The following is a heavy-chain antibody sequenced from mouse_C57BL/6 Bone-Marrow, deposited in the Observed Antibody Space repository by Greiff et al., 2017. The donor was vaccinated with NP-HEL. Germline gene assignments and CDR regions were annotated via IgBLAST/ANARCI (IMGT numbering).Heavy chain of an antibody. CDR1: GFNIKDDY. CDR3: ATGGSSPYAMDY. Sequence: EVQLQQSGAELVRPGASVKLSCTVSGFNIKDDYMHWVKQRPEQGLAWIGWIDPENGDTEYASKFQGKATITADTSSNTAYLQLSSLTSEDTDVYYGATGGSSPYAMDYWGQGTSVTVSS. V-gene: IGHV14-4*01. CDR2: IDPENGDT. J-gene: IGHJ4*01. D-gene: IGHD1-1*01.